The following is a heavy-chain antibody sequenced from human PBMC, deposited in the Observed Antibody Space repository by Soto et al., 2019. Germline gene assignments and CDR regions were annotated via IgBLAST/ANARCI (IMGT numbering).Heavy chain of an antibody. CDR2: IDGSGGDT. D-gene: IGHD2-15*01. CDR3: AKEMVAAAYVETSPFDF. V-gene: IGHV3-23*01. Sequence: EVQLLESGGGLVQPGGSLRLSCADSGFTFSSYAMAWVRQAPGTGLAWVSGIDGSGGDTSFADSVKGRFSISRDNSKKMLYLHMNSLRAEDTARYYCAKEMVAAAYVETSPFDFWGQGTLVTVSS. J-gene: IGHJ4*02. CDR1: GFTFSSYA.